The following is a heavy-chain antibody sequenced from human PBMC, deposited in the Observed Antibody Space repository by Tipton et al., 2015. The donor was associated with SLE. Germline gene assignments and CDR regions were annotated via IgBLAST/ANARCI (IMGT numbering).Heavy chain of an antibody. CDR3: ARGSWYDP. Sequence: TLSLNCTVSGGSISSGDYYWSWIRQPPAKGLERIGYIYYSGSTYYNPSLKSRVTISVDTSKNQFSLKLSSVTAADTAVYYCARGSWYDPWGQGTLVTVSS. CDR1: GGSISSGDYY. V-gene: IGHV4-30-4*01. CDR2: IYYSGST. J-gene: IGHJ5*02.